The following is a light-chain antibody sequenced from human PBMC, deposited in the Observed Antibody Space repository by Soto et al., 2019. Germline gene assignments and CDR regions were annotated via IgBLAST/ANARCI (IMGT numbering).Light chain of an antibody. CDR3: QQYGGSPRT. V-gene: IGKV3-20*01. CDR2: GAS. Sequence: EIVMTQSPVTLSVSPGERATLSCRASQSVSSNYLAWYQQKPGQAPRLLIYGASTRATGVPDRFSGSGSGTDFTLTISRLEPEDFAVYYCQQYGGSPRTFGQGTKVDIK. CDR1: QSVSSNY. J-gene: IGKJ1*01.